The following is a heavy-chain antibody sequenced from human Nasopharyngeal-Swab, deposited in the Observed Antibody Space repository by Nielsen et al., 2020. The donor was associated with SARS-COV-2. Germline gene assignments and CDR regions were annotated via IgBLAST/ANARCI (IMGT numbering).Heavy chain of an antibody. Sequence: SGTLSLTCAVYGWSFSGYYWSWIRQPPGKGLEWIGEINHSGSNNYYPSLKRRVTISVDTSKNQFSLKLSSVTAADTAVYYCARGNGAFDYWGQGTLVTVSS. D-gene: IGHD4-17*01. V-gene: IGHV4-34*01. J-gene: IGHJ4*02. CDR3: ARGNGAFDY. CDR2: INHSGSN. CDR1: GWSFSGYY.